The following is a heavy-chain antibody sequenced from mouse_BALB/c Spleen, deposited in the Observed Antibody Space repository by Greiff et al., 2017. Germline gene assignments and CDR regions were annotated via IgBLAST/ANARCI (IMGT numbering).Heavy chain of an antibody. D-gene: IGHD2-1*01. J-gene: IGHJ4*01. CDR3: ATYGNLYYYAMDY. Sequence: VMLVESGPGLVAPSQSLSITCTVSGFSLTSYGVHWVRQPPGKGLEWLGVIWAGGSTNYNSALMSRLSISKDNSKSQVFLKMNSLQTDDTAMYYCATYGNLYYYAMDYWGQGTSVTVSS. CDR1: GFSLTSYG. V-gene: IGHV2-9*02. CDR2: IWAGGST.